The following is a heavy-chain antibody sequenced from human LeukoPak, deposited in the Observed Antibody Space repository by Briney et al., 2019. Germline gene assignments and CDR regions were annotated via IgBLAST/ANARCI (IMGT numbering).Heavy chain of an antibody. D-gene: IGHD3-10*01. J-gene: IGHJ4*02. CDR3: ATVPRGSDQLYFDH. V-gene: IGHV4-59*01. Sequence: SETLSLTCTVSGGSIRSYYWSWIRQPPGKGLEWIGYIFYSGSTNYNPSLKSRVTISVDTSKNQFSLKLSSVTAADTAMYYCATVPRGSDQLYFDHWGQGTLVTVSS. CDR2: IFYSGST. CDR1: GGSIRSYY.